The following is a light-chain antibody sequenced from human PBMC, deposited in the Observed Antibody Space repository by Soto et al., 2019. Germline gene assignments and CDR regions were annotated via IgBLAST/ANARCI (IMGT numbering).Light chain of an antibody. CDR2: DVS. CDR3: SSYTSSSHVV. Sequence: QSALTQPASVSGSPGQSITISCTGTSSDVGGYTYVSWYQQHPGKAPKLMIYDVSNRPSGVSNRFSGSKSGNTASLTISGLQAEDEAEYYCSSYTSSSHVVFGGGTKVTVL. CDR1: SSDVGGYTY. J-gene: IGLJ2*01. V-gene: IGLV2-14*01.